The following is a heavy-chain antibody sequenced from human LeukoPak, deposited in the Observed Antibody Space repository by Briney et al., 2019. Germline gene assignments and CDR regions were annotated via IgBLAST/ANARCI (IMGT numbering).Heavy chain of an antibody. Sequence: PSETLSLTCTVSGGSISSSSYYWGWIRQPPWKGLEWIGSIYYSGSTYYNPSLKSRVTISVDTSKNQFSLKLSSVTAADTAVYYCARHAPDWCLLPLDYWGQGTLVTVSS. V-gene: IGHV4-39*01. J-gene: IGHJ4*02. CDR3: ARHAPDWCLLPLDY. D-gene: IGHD2-21*02. CDR1: GGSISSSSYY. CDR2: IYYSGST.